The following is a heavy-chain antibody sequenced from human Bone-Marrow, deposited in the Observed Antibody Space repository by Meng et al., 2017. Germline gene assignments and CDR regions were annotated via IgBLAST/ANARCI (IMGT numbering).Heavy chain of an antibody. D-gene: IGHD6-13*01. J-gene: IGHJ5*02. V-gene: IGHV4-4*02. Sequence: QVQLQESGPGRVKPSGTLSLTCAVSGGLISRSNWWSWVRQPPGKGLEWIGEIYHSGRPNYSPSLKSRVTISVDKSKNQFSLKLSSVTAADTAVYYCARVSLQATIAAAGVVWFDPWGQGTLVTVSS. CDR1: GGLISRSNW. CDR2: IYHSGRP. CDR3: ARVSLQATIAAAGVVWFDP.